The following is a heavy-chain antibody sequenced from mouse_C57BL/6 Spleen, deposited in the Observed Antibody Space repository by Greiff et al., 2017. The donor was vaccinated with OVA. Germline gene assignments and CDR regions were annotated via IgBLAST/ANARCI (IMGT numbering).Heavy chain of an antibody. V-gene: IGHV1-59*01. CDR1: GYTFTSYW. Sequence: VQLQQPGAVLVRPGTSVKLSCKASGYTFTSYWMHWVKQRPGQGLEWIGVIDPSDSYTNYNQKFKGKATLTVDTSSSTAYMQLSSLTSEDSAVYYCARGGGGFYFDYWGQGTTLTVSS. CDR3: ARGGGGFYFDY. J-gene: IGHJ2*01. CDR2: IDPSDSYT.